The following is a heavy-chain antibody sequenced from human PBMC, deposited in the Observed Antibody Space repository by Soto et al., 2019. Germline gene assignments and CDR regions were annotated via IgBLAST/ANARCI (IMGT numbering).Heavy chain of an antibody. D-gene: IGHD3-22*01. CDR2: LYYGRSA. CDR1: GDSISSYY. V-gene: IGHV4-59*01. J-gene: IGHJ4*02. CDR3: ALRSMAVVPEY. Sequence: QVQLQESGPGLVKPSETLSLTCAVSGDSISSYYCMWIRQPPGKGLESIGYLYYGRSANYNPSLKSLVTLSVDTSTNQCSLTLSSMTAAATAVFYCALRSMAVVPEYWGQGTLVTVSS.